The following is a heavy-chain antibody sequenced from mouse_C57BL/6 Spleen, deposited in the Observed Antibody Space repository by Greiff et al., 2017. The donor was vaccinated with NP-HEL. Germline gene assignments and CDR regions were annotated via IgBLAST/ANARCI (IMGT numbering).Heavy chain of an antibody. CDR3: ARLRTGAYYYAMDY. CDR2: LYPGSGNT. CDR1: GYTFTDYY. V-gene: IGHV1-76*01. D-gene: IGHD4-1*01. Sequence: VQLQQSGAELVRPGASVKLSCKASGYTFTDYYINWVKQRPGQGLEWIARLYPGSGNTYYNEKFKGKATLTAEKSSSTAYMQLSSLTSEDSAVYFCARLRTGAYYYAMDYWGQGTSVTVSS. J-gene: IGHJ4*01.